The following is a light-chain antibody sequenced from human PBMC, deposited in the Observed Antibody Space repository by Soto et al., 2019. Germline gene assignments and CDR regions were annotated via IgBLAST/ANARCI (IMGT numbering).Light chain of an antibody. CDR1: SSDVTGYNY. J-gene: IGLJ2*01. CDR3: SSYISSSTLVI. V-gene: IGLV2-14*01. Sequence: QSVLTQPASVSGSPGQSITISCTGTSSDVTGYNYVSWYQQHPGKAPKLMIYEVSNRPSGVSNRFSGSKSGNTASLTNSGLQAEDEADYYCSSYISSSTLVIFGGGTKLTVL. CDR2: EVS.